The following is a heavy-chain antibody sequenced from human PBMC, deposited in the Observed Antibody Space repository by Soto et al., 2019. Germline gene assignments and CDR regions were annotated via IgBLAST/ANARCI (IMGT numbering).Heavy chain of an antibody. D-gene: IGHD1-20*01. Sequence: SETLSLTCAVYGGSFSGYYWTWIRQPPGAGLEWIGEINHSGSTNYKPSLRGRVTISVDTSKNQLSLRVTSVTAADTAVYYCARGRTLITGTSLDYWGQGTLVTVSS. J-gene: IGHJ4*02. CDR3: ARGRTLITGTSLDY. CDR2: INHSGST. CDR1: GGSFSGYY. V-gene: IGHV4-34*01.